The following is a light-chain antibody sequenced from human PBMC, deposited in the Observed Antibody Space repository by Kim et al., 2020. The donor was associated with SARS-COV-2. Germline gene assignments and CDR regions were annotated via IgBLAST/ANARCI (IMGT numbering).Light chain of an antibody. CDR1: NSNIGNDF. Sequence: GQKVPVSCSGSNSNIGNDFVNWYQQLPGASPKPVIYRNHERPSGVPDRFSGSKSGTSASLVISGVRSGDGGDYYCASWDDSLSGQVFGGGTKVTVL. J-gene: IGLJ3*02. V-gene: IGLV1-47*01. CDR2: RNH. CDR3: ASWDDSLSGQV.